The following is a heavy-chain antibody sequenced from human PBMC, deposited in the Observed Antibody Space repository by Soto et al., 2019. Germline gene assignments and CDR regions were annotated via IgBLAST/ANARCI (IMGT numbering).Heavy chain of an antibody. Sequence: KGLEWMGIIYPGDSDTRYSPSFQGQVTISADKSISTAYLQWSSLKASDTAMYYCARRPPEYCSSTSCYGVVDYWGQGTLVSVSS. J-gene: IGHJ4*02. D-gene: IGHD2-2*01. CDR2: IYPGDSDT. V-gene: IGHV5-51*01. CDR3: ARRPPEYCSSTSCYGVVDY.